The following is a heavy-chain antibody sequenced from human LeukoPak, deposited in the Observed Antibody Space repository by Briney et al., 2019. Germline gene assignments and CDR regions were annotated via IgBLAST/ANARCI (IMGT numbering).Heavy chain of an antibody. CDR1: GFSVRTKY. CDR2: IYSGGTT. V-gene: IGHV3-53*01. CDR3: ARVTMVAVTLGFDY. J-gene: IGHJ4*02. Sequence: GGSLRLSCAASGFSVRTKYMTWVRQAPGKGLEWVSVIYSGGTTYYADSVKGRFTISRDNSKNTLYLQMNSLRAEDTAVYCCARVTMVAVTLGFDYWGQGTLVTVSS. D-gene: IGHD2-15*01.